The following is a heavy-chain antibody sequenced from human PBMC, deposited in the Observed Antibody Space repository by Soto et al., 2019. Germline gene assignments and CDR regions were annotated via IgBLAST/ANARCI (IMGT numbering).Heavy chain of an antibody. J-gene: IGHJ5*02. Sequence: SETLALTCTVSGCSISIGGYYWSCIRQHPGKGLEWLRYIYYSGSTYYNPSLKSRVTISVDTSKNQFSLKLSSVTAADTAVYYCARDAPYYDISTCPKNWFDPWRHGSLVTASS. V-gene: IGHV4-31*03. CDR2: IYYSGST. CDR3: ARDAPYYDISTCPKNWFDP. D-gene: IGHD3-9*01. CDR1: GCSISIGGYY.